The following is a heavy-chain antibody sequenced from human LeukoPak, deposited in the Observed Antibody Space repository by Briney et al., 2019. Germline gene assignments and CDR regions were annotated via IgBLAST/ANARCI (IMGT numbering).Heavy chain of an antibody. D-gene: IGHD2-2*01. CDR2: FDPEDGET. Sequence: GASVKISCKVSGYTFTDYYMHWVQQAPGKGLEWMGGFDPEDGETIYAQKFQGRVTMTEDTSTDTAYMELSSLRSEDTAVYYCATMGSSSSGRWFDPWGQGTLVTVSS. J-gene: IGHJ5*02. V-gene: IGHV1-69-2*01. CDR3: ATMGSSSSGRWFDP. CDR1: GYTFTDYY.